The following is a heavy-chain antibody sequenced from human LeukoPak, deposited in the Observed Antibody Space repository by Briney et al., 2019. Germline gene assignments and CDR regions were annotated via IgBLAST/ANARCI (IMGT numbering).Heavy chain of an antibody. CDR3: AIEPKIRGLSY. V-gene: IGHV4-39*02. J-gene: IGHJ4*02. CDR2: MYYSGST. CDR1: GGSISSSSYY. D-gene: IGHD3-16*02. Sequence: SETLSLTCTVSGGSISSSSYYWGWIRQPPGKGLEWIGSMYYSGSTYYNPSLKSRVTISGDTSKNQFSLKLSSVTAADTAVYYCAIEPKIRGLSYWGQGTLVTVSS.